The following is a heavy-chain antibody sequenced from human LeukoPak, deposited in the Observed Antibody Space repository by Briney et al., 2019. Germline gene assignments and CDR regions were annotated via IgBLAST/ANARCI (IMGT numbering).Heavy chain of an antibody. CDR2: ISSSGSTI. CDR3: ARSLQWLGIFFDY. CDR1: GFTFSSYE. J-gene: IGHJ4*02. Sequence: GGSLRLSCAASGFTFSSYEMNWVRQAPGKGLVWVSCISSSGSTIYYADSVKGRFTISRDNAKNSLYLQMNSLRADDTAVYYCARSLQWLGIFFDYWGQGTLVTVSS. D-gene: IGHD6-19*01. V-gene: IGHV3-48*03.